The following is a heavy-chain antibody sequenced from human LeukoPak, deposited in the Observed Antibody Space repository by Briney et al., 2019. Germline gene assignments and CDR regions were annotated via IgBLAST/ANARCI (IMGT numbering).Heavy chain of an antibody. J-gene: IGHJ3*02. CDR2: ISSSGST. D-gene: IGHD3-22*01. CDR1: GDSISSGDYY. V-gene: IGHV4-61*02. CDR3: ARGPYSDDSSGAFDM. Sequence: NSSESLSLTCTVSGDSISSGDYYWSWLRQPAGKGLEWIGRISSSGSTHYNPSLKSRVIISVDTSKSQCSLKLSSVTAADTAVYFCARGPYSDDSSGAFDMWGQGTMVTVSS.